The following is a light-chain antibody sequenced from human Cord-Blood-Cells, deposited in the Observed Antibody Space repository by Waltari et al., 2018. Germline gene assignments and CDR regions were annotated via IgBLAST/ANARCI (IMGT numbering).Light chain of an antibody. CDR2: AAS. Sequence: DIQMTQPPSSLSASVGDRVTITCRASQSISSYLNWYQQKTGKAPKVRIYAASSVQSGVPSMFSGSGSGTDFNLTISRLQPDDFATYYCQKSYSAPYSFGQGTKLEIK. J-gene: IGKJ2*03. CDR3: QKSYSAPYS. CDR1: QSISSY. V-gene: IGKV1-39*01.